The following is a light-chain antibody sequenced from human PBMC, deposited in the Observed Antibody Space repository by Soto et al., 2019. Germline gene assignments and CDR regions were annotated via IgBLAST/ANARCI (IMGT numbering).Light chain of an antibody. CDR2: EVT. CDR3: TSFAGNFNVV. J-gene: IGLJ2*01. V-gene: IGLV2-8*01. CDR1: SSDIGGYNY. Sequence: QSALTQPPSASGSPGQSVTISCTGTSSDIGGYNYVSWYQQPPGKAPKLMIYEVTKRPSGVPDRFSGSKSGNTASLTVSGLQAEDEADYYCTSFAGNFNVVFGGGTKPTVL.